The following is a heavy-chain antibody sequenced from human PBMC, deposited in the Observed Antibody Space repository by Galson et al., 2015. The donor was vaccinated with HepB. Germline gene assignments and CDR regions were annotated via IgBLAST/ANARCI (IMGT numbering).Heavy chain of an antibody. Sequence: SLRLSCAVSGFTFSSYAMSWVRQAPGKGLEWVSAISNNVVNAYYADSVKGRFTISRDNSKNTLYLQMNSLRAEDSAVYYCAKRGQLRVLDAFDFWGQGTLVTVPS. CDR1: GFTFSSYA. V-gene: IGHV3-23*01. CDR3: AKRGQLRVLDAFDF. D-gene: IGHD2-2*01. CDR2: ISNNVVNA. J-gene: IGHJ3*01.